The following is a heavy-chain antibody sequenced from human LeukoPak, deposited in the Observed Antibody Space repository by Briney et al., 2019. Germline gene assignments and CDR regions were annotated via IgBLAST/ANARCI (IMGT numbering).Heavy chain of an antibody. J-gene: IGHJ4*02. D-gene: IGHD1-26*01. CDR1: GGSFSGYY. CDR3: ATWLGSGSYQEGGGYYFDY. CDR2: INHSGST. V-gene: IGHV4-34*01. Sequence: SETLSLTCAVYGGSFSGYYWSWIRQPPGKGLEWIGEINHSGSTNYNPSLKSRVTISVDTSKNQFSLKLSSVTAADTAVYYCATWLGSGSYQEGGGYYFDYWGQGTLVTVSS.